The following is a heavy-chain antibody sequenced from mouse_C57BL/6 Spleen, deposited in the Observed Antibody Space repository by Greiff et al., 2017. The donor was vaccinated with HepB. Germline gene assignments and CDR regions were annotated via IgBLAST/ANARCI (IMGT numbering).Heavy chain of an antibody. CDR1: GYTFTDYE. CDR2: IDPETGGT. V-gene: IGHV1-15*01. CDR3: TGPRGFAY. J-gene: IGHJ3*01. Sequence: VKLQQSGAELVRPGASVTLSCKASGYTFTDYEMHWVKQTPVHGLEWIGAIDPETGGTAYNQKFKGKAILTADKSSRTAYMELRSLTSEDSAVYYSTGPRGFAYWGQGTLVTVSA. D-gene: IGHD4-1*02.